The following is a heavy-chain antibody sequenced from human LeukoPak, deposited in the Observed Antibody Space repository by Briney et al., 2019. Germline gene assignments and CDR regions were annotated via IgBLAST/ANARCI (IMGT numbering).Heavy chain of an antibody. J-gene: IGHJ6*02. CDR3: ARDYGSGSYYTSDGMDV. CDR2: ISSSGSTI. Sequence: GGSLRLSCAASGFTFSDYYMSWIRQAPGKGLEWVSYISSSGSTIYYADSVKGRFTISRDNAKNSLYLQMNSLRAEDTAVYYCARDYGSGSYYTSDGMDVWGQGTTVTVSS. D-gene: IGHD3-10*01. V-gene: IGHV3-11*01. CDR1: GFTFSDYY.